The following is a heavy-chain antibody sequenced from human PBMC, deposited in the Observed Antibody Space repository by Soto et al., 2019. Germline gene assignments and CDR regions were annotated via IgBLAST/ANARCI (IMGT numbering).Heavy chain of an antibody. J-gene: IGHJ4*02. CDR2: IIPILGTP. D-gene: IGHD3-22*01. V-gene: IGHV1-69*06. CDR1: GDTFSTYT. CDR3: ARERSRYDRSGYCRTDH. Sequence: QVQLVQSGAEVKKPGSSVKVSCKVSGDTFSTYTISWVRQAPGQGHEWLGGIIPILGTPSYAQRFQDRVNITADKYRSTGYMELSSLRSKDTAVYYCARERSRYDRSGYCRTDHWGQGTLVTVSS.